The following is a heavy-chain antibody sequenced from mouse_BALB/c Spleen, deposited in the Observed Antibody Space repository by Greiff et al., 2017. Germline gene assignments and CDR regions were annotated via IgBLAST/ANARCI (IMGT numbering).Heavy chain of an antibody. CDR2: IDPANGNT. Sequence: EVQLHQSGAELVKPGASVKLSCTASGFNIKDTYMHWVKQRPEQGLEWIGRIDPANGNTTYDPKFQGKATITADTSSNTAYLQLSSLTSEDTAVYYCARRGPYYGNSYAMDYWGQGTSVTVSS. CDR3: ARRGPYYGNSYAMDY. D-gene: IGHD2-10*01. CDR1: GFNIKDTY. J-gene: IGHJ4*01. V-gene: IGHV14-3*02.